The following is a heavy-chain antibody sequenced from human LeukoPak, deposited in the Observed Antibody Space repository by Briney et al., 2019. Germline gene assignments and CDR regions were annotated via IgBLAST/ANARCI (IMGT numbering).Heavy chain of an antibody. D-gene: IGHD1-1*01. V-gene: IGHV4-34*01. CDR3: ARLRGGGHRGGVHDY. CDR2: INHSGST. Sequence: SETLSLTCAVYGGSFSGYYWSWIRQPPGKGLEWIGEINHSGSTNYNPSLKSRVTISVDTSKNQFSLKLSSVTAADTAVYYCARLRGGGHRGGVHDYWGQGTLVTVSS. J-gene: IGHJ4*02. CDR1: GGSFSGYY.